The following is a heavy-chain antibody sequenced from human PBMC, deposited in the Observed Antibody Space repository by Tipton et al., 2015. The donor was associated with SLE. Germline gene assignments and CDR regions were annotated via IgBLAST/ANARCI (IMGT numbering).Heavy chain of an antibody. J-gene: IGHJ2*01. CDR2: IYYSGST. V-gene: IGHV4-39*07. D-gene: IGHD6-13*01. CDR3: ASRGAAAAPGWYFDL. Sequence: LRLSCTVSGGSISSGSYYWGWIRQPPGKGLEWIGIIYYSGSTYYNPSLKSRVTISVDTSKNQFSLKPSSVTAADTAVYYCASRGAAAAPGWYFDLWGRGTLVTVSS. CDR1: GGSISSGSYY.